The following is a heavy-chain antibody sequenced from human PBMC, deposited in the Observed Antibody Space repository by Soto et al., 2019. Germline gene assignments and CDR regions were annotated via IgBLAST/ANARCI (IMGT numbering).Heavy chain of an antibody. CDR2: IYYSGST. CDR3: ARRSAYYDFWSGYYTGPY. V-gene: IGHV4-39*01. J-gene: IGHJ4*02. D-gene: IGHD3-3*01. Sequence: QLQLQEWGPGLVKPSETLSLTCTVSGDSISSSSYYWGWIRQPPGKGLEWIGSIYYSGSTYYNPSLKSRVTISIDTSKNQFSLKLSSVTAADTAVYYCARRSAYYDFWSGYYTGPYWGQGTLVTVSS. CDR1: GDSISSSSYY.